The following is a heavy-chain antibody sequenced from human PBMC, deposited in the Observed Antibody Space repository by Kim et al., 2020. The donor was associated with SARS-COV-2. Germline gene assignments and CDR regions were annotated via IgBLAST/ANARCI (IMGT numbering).Heavy chain of an antibody. CDR1: GFTFSSYW. CDR2: IKQDGSEK. D-gene: IGHD2-2*01. CDR3: ARAPDYCSSTSCRYYFDY. V-gene: IGHV3-7*03. J-gene: IGHJ4*02. Sequence: GGSLRLSCAASGFTFSSYWMSWVRQAPGKGLEWVANIKQDGSEKYYVDSVKGRFTISRDNAKNSLYLQMNSLRAEDTAVYYCARAPDYCSSTSCRYYFDYWGQGTLVTVSS.